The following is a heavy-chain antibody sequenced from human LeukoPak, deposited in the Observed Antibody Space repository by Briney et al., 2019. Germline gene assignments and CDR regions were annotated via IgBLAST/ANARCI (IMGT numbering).Heavy chain of an antibody. CDR1: GFTSSSYS. CDR2: ISSSSSYI. Sequence: GGSLRLSCAASGFTSSSYSMNWVRQAPGKGLEWVSSISSSSSYIYYADSVKGRFTISRDNAKNSLYLQMNSLRAEDTAVYYCARDKPEARWLQSFDYWGQGTLVTVSS. V-gene: IGHV3-21*01. D-gene: IGHD5-24*01. J-gene: IGHJ4*02. CDR3: ARDKPEARWLQSFDY.